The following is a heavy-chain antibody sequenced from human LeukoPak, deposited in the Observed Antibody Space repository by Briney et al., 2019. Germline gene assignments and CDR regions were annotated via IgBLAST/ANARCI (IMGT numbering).Heavy chain of an antibody. D-gene: IGHD1-14*01. CDR1: RFTLSNYN. CDR3: AKDGSDFDFDY. Sequence: GGSLRLSCAASRFTLSNYNMHWVRQAPGKGLEWVAFIRYDGSDKYYADSVKGRFTTSRDNSKNTVFLQMNSLRVEDTAVYYCAKDGSDFDFDYWGQGTLVTVSS. J-gene: IGHJ4*02. V-gene: IGHV3-30*02. CDR2: IRYDGSDK.